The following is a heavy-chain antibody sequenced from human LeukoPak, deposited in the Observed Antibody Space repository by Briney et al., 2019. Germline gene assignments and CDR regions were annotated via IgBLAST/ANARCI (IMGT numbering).Heavy chain of an antibody. CDR2: IYTSGST. CDR1: GGSISSYY. CDR3: ARECIAVAGEPYYFDY. D-gene: IGHD6-19*01. V-gene: IGHV4-4*07. Sequence: SETLSLTCTVSGGSISSYYWSWIRQPPGKGLEWMGRIYTSGSTNYNPSLKRRVTMSVDTSNNQFSLKLSSVTAADTAVYYCARECIAVAGEPYYFDYWGQGTLVTVSS. J-gene: IGHJ4*02.